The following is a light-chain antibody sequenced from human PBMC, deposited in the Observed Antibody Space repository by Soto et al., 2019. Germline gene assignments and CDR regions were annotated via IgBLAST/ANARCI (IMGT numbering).Light chain of an antibody. Sequence: DIQMTQSPSSLSASVGDRVTITCRASQSINKYINWYQQKPGKAPNLLINGASSLQSGVPSRFSGSGSGTDSTLTISTLQPEDCATYYCQPTYSTPFTLGPGTKVDIK. J-gene: IGKJ3*01. CDR2: GAS. CDR1: QSINKY. V-gene: IGKV1-39*01. CDR3: QPTYSTPFT.